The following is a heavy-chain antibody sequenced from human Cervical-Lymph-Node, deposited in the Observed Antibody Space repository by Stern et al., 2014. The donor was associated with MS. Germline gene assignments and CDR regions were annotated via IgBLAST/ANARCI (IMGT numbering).Heavy chain of an antibody. CDR2: ISSGGSYI. CDR1: GFTFSSYS. Sequence: EVQLVESGGGLVKPGGSLRLSCAASGFTFSSYSMNWVRQAPGQGLEWVASISSGGSYIYYADSLKGRFTISRDNAKNSLYLQMNSLRAEDTAVYYCARGRGGNYRYYLDYWGQGTLVTVSS. CDR3: ARGRGGNYRYYLDY. V-gene: IGHV3-21*01. J-gene: IGHJ4*02. D-gene: IGHD4-23*01.